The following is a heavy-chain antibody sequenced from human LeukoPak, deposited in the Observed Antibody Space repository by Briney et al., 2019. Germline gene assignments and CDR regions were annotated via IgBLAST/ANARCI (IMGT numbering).Heavy chain of an antibody. D-gene: IGHD2-15*01. J-gene: IGHJ4*02. CDR3: TRGDITHFDY. V-gene: IGHV3-73*01. CDR1: GFTFSDSA. Sequence: GGSLRLSCAASGFTFSDSAMHWVRQASGKGLEWVGRIRSKVYSYATLYAASVKGRFTTSRDDSKNTAYLQLNSLKTEDTAVYCCTRGDITHFDYWGQGNLVTVSS. CDR2: IRSKVYSYAT.